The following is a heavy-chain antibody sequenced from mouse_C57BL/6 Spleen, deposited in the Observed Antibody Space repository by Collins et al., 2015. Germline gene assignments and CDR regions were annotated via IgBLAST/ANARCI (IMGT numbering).Heavy chain of an antibody. CDR1: GYSFTGYY. V-gene: IGHV1-26*01. CDR2: INPYNGAT. Sequence: EVQLQQSGPELVKPGASVKISCKASGYSFTGYYMHWVKQSHVKSLEWIGRINPYNGATSYNQNFKDKASLTVDKSSSTAYMELHSLTSEDSAVYYCARLYDGYYYAMDYWGQGTSVTVSS. J-gene: IGHJ4*01. CDR3: ARLYDGYYYAMDY. D-gene: IGHD2-3*01.